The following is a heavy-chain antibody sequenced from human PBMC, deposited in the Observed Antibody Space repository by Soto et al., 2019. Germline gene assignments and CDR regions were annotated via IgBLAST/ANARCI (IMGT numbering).Heavy chain of an antibody. CDR3: ARPAGRLANWFDP. CDR1: GYTFTDYR. V-gene: IGHV1-46*01. Sequence: QVQLVQSGVEVKKPGASVKVSCKASGYTFTDYRMIWVRQAPGQGLEWMGIINPSSGSTNYAPNFQGRVTLTRDSFTSTVYMELSNLRSEDTAVYYCARPAGRLANWFDPWGQGTLVTVSS. J-gene: IGHJ5*02. D-gene: IGHD6-6*01. CDR2: INPSSGST.